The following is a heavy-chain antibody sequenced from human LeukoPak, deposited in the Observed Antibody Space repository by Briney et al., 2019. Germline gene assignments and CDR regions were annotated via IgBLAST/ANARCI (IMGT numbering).Heavy chain of an antibody. Sequence: PGGSLRLSCAASGFTFSSYAMSWVRQAPGKGLEWVSTININGATTFYADSVKGRFTVSRDNSRNTLFLQMNSLRAEDTAMYFCVRLHYGSGTDNWFDPWGQGTLVTVSS. CDR1: GFTFSSYA. D-gene: IGHD3-10*01. V-gene: IGHV3-23*01. CDR2: ININGATT. CDR3: VRLHYGSGTDNWFDP. J-gene: IGHJ5*02.